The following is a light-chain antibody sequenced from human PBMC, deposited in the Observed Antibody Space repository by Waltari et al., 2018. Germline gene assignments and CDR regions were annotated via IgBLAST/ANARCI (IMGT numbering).Light chain of an antibody. J-gene: IGLJ3*02. CDR1: SSDVGGYNP. CDR2: DGT. CDR3: NSYTSSSTLWV. Sequence: QSALTQPASVSGSPGQSITISCTGTSSDVGGYNPVPWYQQHPGKAPKLMIYDGTKRPSGVSDRFSGSKSGNTASLTISGLQAEDEADYYCNSYTSSSTLWVFGGGTKLTVL. V-gene: IGLV2-14*01.